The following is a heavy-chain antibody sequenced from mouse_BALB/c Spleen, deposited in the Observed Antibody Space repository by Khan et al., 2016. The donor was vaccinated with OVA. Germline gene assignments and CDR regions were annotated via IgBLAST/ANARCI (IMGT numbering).Heavy chain of an antibody. J-gene: IGHJ3*01. CDR1: GFTFSTYG. CDR3: TRLAYYYDSEGFAY. Sequence: EVELVESGGDLVKPGGSLKLSCAASGFTFSTYGMSWVRQAPDKRLEWVATVSTGGSYTYNPDSVKGRFIISRDNDKNTLYLQMSGLRSEDTAMFYCTRLAYYYDSEGFAYWGQGTLVTVSA. CDR2: VSTGGSYT. V-gene: IGHV5-6*01. D-gene: IGHD1-1*01.